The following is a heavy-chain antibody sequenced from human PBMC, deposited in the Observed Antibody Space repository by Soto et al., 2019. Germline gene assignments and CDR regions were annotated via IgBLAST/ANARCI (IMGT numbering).Heavy chain of an antibody. CDR1: GGTFSSYA. V-gene: IGHV1-69*01. J-gene: IGHJ4*02. CDR3: ASDPAYYNFWSGYYPTFDY. D-gene: IGHD3-3*01. CDR2: IIPIFDTA. Sequence: QVQLVQSGAEVKKPGSSVKVSCKASGGTFSSYAISWVRQAPGQGLEWMGGIIPIFDTANYAQKFQGRVTITADESTSTAYMELSSLRSEDTAVYYCASDPAYYNFWSGYYPTFDYWGQGTLVTVSS.